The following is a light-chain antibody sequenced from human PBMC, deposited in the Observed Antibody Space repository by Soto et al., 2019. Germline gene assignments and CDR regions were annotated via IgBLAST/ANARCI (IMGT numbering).Light chain of an antibody. J-gene: IGKJ4*02. CDR1: QSVSSN. CDR3: QQYTNWPPVT. Sequence: DIVMTQSPATLSVSLGERATLSCRASQSVSSNLAWYQQKPGQAPRLLIYGASTRATGIPARFSGSGSGTEFTLTISGLQSEDSAVYYCQQYTNWPPVTCGGGTKVEIK. V-gene: IGKV3-15*01. CDR2: GAS.